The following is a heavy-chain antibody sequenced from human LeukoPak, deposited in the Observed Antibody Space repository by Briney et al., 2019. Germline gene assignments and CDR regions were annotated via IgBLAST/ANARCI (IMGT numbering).Heavy chain of an antibody. V-gene: IGHV3-15*01. CDR3: TTDGADYVWGSYLGDAFDI. J-gene: IGHJ3*02. Sequence: GGSLRLSCAASGFTFSNAWMSWVRQAPGKGLEWVGRIKSKTDGGTTDYAAPVKGRFTISRDDLKNTLYLQMNSLKTEDTAVYYCTTDGADYVWGSYLGDAFDIWGQGTMVTVSS. CDR2: IKSKTDGGTT. D-gene: IGHD3-16*02. CDR1: GFTFSNAW.